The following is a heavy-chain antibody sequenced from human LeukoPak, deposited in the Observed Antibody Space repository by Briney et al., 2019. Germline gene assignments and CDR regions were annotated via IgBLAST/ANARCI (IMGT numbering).Heavy chain of an antibody. J-gene: IGHJ6*03. CDR3: ARGAHSVASPGSPGYDFWSGYPWDYYYYYYMDV. D-gene: IGHD3-3*01. CDR1: GYSISSGYY. V-gene: IGHV4-38-2*02. CDR2: IYHSGST. Sequence: PSETLSLTCTVSGYSISSGYYWGWIRQPPGKGLEWIGSIYHSGSTYYNPSLKSRVTISVDTSKNQFSLKLSSVTAADTAVYYCARGAHSVASPGSPGYDFWSGYPWDYYYYYYMDVWGKGTTVTVSS.